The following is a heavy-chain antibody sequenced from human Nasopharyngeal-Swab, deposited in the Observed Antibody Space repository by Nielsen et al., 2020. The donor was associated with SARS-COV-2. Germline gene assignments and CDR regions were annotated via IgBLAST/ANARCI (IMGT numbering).Heavy chain of an antibody. D-gene: IGHD4-17*01. J-gene: IGHJ4*02. CDR1: GFTFSSYG. CDR3: ARDRTETLSLDY. Sequence: GGSLRLSCAASGFTFSSYGMHWVRQAPGKGLEWVAVIWYDGSNKYHAGSVKGRFTISRDNSKNTLYLQMNSLRAEDTAVYYCARDRTETLSLDYWGQGTLVTVSS. CDR2: IWYDGSNK. V-gene: IGHV3-33*01.